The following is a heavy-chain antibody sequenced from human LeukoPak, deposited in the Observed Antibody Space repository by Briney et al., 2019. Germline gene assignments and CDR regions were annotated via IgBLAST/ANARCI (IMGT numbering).Heavy chain of an antibody. CDR2: IKSKTDGGTT. Sequence: GGSLRLSCAASGFTFSNAWMSWVRQAPGKGREWVGRIKSKTDGGTTDYAAPVKGRFTISRDDSKNTLYLQMNSLKTEDTAVYYCTTSPLGYCSSTSCYHYYYYMDVWGKGTTVTVSS. J-gene: IGHJ6*03. CDR1: GFTFSNAW. CDR3: TTSPLGYCSSTSCYHYYYYMDV. D-gene: IGHD2-2*01. V-gene: IGHV3-15*01.